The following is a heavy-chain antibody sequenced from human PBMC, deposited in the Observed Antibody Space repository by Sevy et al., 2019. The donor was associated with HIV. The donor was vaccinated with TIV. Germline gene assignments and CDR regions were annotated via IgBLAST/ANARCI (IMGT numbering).Heavy chain of an antibody. J-gene: IGHJ4*02. Sequence: GGSLRLSCAASGFTFSSYAMSWVRQAPGKGLEWGSAISGSGGSTYYADSVKGRFTISRDNSKNTLYLQMNSLRAEDTAVYYCANLPVTTEFGYWGQGTLVTVSS. V-gene: IGHV3-23*01. D-gene: IGHD4-17*01. CDR3: ANLPVTTEFGY. CDR1: GFTFSSYA. CDR2: ISGSGGST.